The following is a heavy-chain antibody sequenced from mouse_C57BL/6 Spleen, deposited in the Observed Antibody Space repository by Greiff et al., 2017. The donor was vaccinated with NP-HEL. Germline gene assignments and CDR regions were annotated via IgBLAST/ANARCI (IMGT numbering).Heavy chain of an antibody. J-gene: IGHJ2*01. CDR1: GYTFTDYN. CDR2: INPNNGGT. D-gene: IGHD2-3*01. CDR3: AREDGYLHYFDY. V-gene: IGHV1-18*01. Sequence: EVQLQQSGPELVKPGASVKIPCQASGYTFTDYNMDWVKPSHGKSLEWIGDINPNNGGTIYNQKFKGKATLTVDKSASTAYMELRSLTSEDTAVYYCAREDGYLHYFDYGGQGTTLTVSS.